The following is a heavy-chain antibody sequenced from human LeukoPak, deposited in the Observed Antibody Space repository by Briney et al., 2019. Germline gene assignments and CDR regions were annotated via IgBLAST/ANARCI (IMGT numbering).Heavy chain of an antibody. CDR1: GFAFSSYW. V-gene: IGHV3-74*01. D-gene: IGHD6-13*01. CDR2: INSDGSST. J-gene: IGHJ4*02. Sequence: GGSLRLSCAASGFAFSSYWMHWVRQAPGKGLVWVSRINSDGSSTSYADSVKGRFTISRDNAKNTLYLQLNSLRVEDTAIYYCAKDRGGGAAAELDFWGQGTLVAVSS. CDR3: AKDRGGGAAAELDF.